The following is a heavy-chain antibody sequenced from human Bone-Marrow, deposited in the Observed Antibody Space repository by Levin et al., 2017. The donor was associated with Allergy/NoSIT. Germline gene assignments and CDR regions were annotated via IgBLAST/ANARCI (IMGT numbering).Heavy chain of an antibody. CDR3: ARGDIVVVVAAPDAFDI. CDR1: GGSFSGYY. CDR2: INHSGST. J-gene: IGHJ3*02. D-gene: IGHD2-15*01. Sequence: TTSETLSLTCAVYGGSFSGYYWNWIRQPPGKALEWIAEINHSGSTNYNPSLKSRVTISVDTSKNQFSLKLRSVTAADTAVYYCARGDIVVVVAAPDAFDIWGQGTMVTVSS. V-gene: IGHV4-34*01.